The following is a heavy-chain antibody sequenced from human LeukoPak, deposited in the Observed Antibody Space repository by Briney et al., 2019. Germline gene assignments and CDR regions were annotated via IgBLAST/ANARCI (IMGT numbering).Heavy chain of an antibody. Sequence: ASVKVSCKASGYTFTSYDINWVRQATGQGLEWMGWMNPNSGNTGYAQKFQGRVTMTRDTSISTAYMELSSLIFDDTAVYYCAREGSCGGDCYNPTLWGQGTLVTVSS. CDR2: MNPNSGNT. J-gene: IGHJ4*02. CDR1: GYTFTSYD. D-gene: IGHD2-21*02. CDR3: AREGSCGGDCYNPTL. V-gene: IGHV1-8*01.